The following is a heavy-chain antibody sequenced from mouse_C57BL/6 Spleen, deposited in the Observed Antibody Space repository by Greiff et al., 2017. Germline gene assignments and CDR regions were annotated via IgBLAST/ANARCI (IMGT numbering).Heavy chain of an antibody. CDR3: ARGNDGYYVGYYAMDY. CDR2: IYPGDGDT. J-gene: IGHJ4*01. V-gene: IGHV1-82*01. D-gene: IGHD2-3*01. CDR1: GYAFSSSW. Sequence: VQLQQSGPELVKPGASVKISCKASGYAFSSSWMNWVKQRPGKGLEWIGRIYPGDGDTNYNGKFKGKATLTADKSSSTAYMQLSSLTSEDSAVYFCARGNDGYYVGYYAMDYWGQGTSVTVSS.